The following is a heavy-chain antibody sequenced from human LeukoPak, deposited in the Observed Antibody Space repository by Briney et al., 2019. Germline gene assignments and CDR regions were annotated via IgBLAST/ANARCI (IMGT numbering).Heavy chain of an antibody. Sequence: ASVKVSCKASGYTFTGYYMHWVRQAPGQGLEWMGWINPNSGGTNYAQKFQGRVTMTRNTSISTAYMELSSLRSEDTAVYYCARGLRVGALPMGWFDPWGQGTLVTVSS. CDR3: ARGLRVGALPMGWFDP. CDR1: GYTFTGYY. V-gene: IGHV1-2*02. D-gene: IGHD1-26*01. CDR2: INPNSGGT. J-gene: IGHJ5*02.